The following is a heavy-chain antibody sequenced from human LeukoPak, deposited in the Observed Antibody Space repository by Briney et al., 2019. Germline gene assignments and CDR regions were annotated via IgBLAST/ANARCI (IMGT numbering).Heavy chain of an antibody. D-gene: IGHD4-17*01. J-gene: IGHJ4*02. CDR1: GGSISNYY. Sequence: PSETLSLTCTVSGGSISNYYRSWIRQPPGRGLEWLGYIYYSGSTHYNPSLKSRVTISVDTSKNQFSLKLSSVTAADTAVYYCARRLRISGYYFDLWGQGTLVTVSS. CDR3: ARRLRISGYYFDL. V-gene: IGHV4-59*08. CDR2: IYYSGST.